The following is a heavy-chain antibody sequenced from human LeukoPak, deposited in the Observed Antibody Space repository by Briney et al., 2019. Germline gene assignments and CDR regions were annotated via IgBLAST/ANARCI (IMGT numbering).Heavy chain of an antibody. CDR3: ARWDCSSGTCYYLDY. CDR2: IYYTGKA. CDR1: GGSINNYY. D-gene: IGHD2-15*01. V-gene: IGHV4-59*01. Sequence: SETLSLTCSVSGGSINNYYWGWIRRPPGRGLEYIGHIYYTGKADYNPSFKSRVTMSVDTSKNQLSLKLHFLTAADTAVYYCARWDCSSGTCYYLDYWGQGTLVIVSS. J-gene: IGHJ4*02.